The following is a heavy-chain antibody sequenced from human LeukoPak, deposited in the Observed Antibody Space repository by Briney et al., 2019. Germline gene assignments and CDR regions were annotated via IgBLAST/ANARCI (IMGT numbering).Heavy chain of an antibody. V-gene: IGHV3-21*01. CDR2: ISSSSSYI. D-gene: IGHD3-3*01. J-gene: IGHJ5*02. CDR1: GFTFSSYS. Sequence: GGSLRLSCAASGFTFSSYSMNWVRQAPGKGLEWASSISSSSSYIYYADSVKGRFTISRDNAKNSLYLQMNSLRAEDTAVYYCARDGTIFGVVIDNWFDPWGQGTLVTVSS. CDR3: ARDGTIFGVVIDNWFDP.